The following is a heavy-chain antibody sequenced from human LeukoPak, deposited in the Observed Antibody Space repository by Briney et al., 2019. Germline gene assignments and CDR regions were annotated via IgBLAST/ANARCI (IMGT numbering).Heavy chain of an antibody. D-gene: IGHD2-2*01. CDR2: VKQDGSGE. J-gene: IGHJ5*02. Sequence: TGGSLRLSCAASGFNLTDYWMSWVRQAPGKGLEWVANVKQDGSGEYYVDSVKGRFTISRDNAKNSLYLQMNSLRSDDTAVYFCASCGSTSCQWFDPWGQGTLVTVSS. V-gene: IGHV3-7*03. CDR1: GFNLTDYW. CDR3: ASCGSTSCQWFDP.